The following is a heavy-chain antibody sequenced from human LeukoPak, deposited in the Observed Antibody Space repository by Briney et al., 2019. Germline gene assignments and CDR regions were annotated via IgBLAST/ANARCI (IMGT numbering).Heavy chain of an antibody. CDR3: ARDGVRDGLYFDR. CDR1: GFTFSSYE. CDR2: LKQDGSEE. V-gene: IGHV3-7*01. J-gene: IGHJ4*02. Sequence: PGGSLRLSYAVTGFTFSSYEMNWVRQAPGKGPEWVANLKQDGSEEYYVDSVKGRFTSSRDNAKNSLYLQMNSLRDEDTAVYSCARDGVRDGLYFDRWGQGTLVTVSS. D-gene: IGHD5-24*01.